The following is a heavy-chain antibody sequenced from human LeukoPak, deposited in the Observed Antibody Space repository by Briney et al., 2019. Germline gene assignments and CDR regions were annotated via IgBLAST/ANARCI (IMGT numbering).Heavy chain of an antibody. CDR2: IYSGGST. J-gene: IGHJ4*02. CDR1: GFTVSSNY. V-gene: IGHV3-53*01. CDR3: ARVGASGSYSAYYFDY. D-gene: IGHD1-26*01. Sequence: PGVSLRLSCAASGFTVSSNYMSWVRQAPGKGLEWVSVIYSGGSTYYADSVKGRFTISRDNSKNTLYLQMNSLRAEDTAVYYCARVGASGSYSAYYFDYWGQGTLVTVSS.